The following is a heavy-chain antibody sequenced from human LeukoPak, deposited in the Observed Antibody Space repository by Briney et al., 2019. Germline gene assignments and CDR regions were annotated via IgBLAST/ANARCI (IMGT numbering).Heavy chain of an antibody. CDR3: ARDRRYPAAAFDI. J-gene: IGHJ3*02. CDR1: GGSISSYY. CDR2: IYYSGST. D-gene: IGHD6-13*01. V-gene: IGHV4-59*01. Sequence: SETLSLTCTVSGGSISSYYWNWIRQPPGKGLEWIGYIYYSGSTNYNPSLKSRVTISVDTSKNQFSLKLSSVTAADTAVYYCARDRRYPAAAFDIWGQGTMVTVSS.